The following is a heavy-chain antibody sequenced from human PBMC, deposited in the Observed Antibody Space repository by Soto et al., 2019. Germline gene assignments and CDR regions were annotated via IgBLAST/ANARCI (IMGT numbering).Heavy chain of an antibody. D-gene: IGHD6-19*01. V-gene: IGHV1-69*12. CDR2: IIPIFGTA. CDR1: GGTFSSYA. J-gene: IGHJ1*01. CDR3: ARAVAVAGLPSAEYFQH. Sequence: QVQLVQSGAEVKKPGSSVKVSCKASGGTFSSYAISWVRQAPGQGHEWMGGIIPIFGTANYAQKFQGRVTITADESTSTAYMELSSLRSEDTAVYYCARAVAVAGLPSAEYFQHWGQGTLVTVSS.